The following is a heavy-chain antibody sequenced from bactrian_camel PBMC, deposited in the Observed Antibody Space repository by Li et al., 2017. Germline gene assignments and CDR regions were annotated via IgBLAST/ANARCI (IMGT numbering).Heavy chain of an antibody. J-gene: IGHJ6*01. CDR3: AADVDPCVVVSDTFIKIGY. D-gene: IGHD2*01. CDR2: IDSDGSV. CDR1: GYTDNGNI. Sequence: VQLVESGGGSVQAGGSLTLSCVASGYTDNGNIVGWFRQAPGKEREGVAHIDSDGSVTYADSVKGRFTISRDNFKNTLYLRMNALSPEDTAMYYCAADVDPCVVVSDTFIKIGYWSQGTQVTVS. V-gene: IGHV3S53*01.